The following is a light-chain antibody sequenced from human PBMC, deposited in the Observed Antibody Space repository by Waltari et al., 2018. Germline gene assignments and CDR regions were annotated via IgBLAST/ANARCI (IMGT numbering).Light chain of an antibody. CDR3: QQRSNYT. J-gene: IGKJ2*01. V-gene: IGKV3-11*01. CDR1: QSVSSY. CDR2: DAS. Sequence: EIVLTQSPATLSLSPWERATLSCRASQSVSSYLAWYQQKPGQAPRLLIYDASNRATGIPARFSGSGSGTDFTLTISSLEPEDFAVYYCQQRSNYTFGQGTKLEIK.